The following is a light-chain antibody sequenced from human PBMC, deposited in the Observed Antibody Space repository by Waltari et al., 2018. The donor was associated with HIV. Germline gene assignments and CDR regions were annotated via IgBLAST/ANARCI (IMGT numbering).Light chain of an antibody. CDR2: AAS. Sequence: DIQMTQSPSSLSASVGDRVTITCRASQRVSNSLNWYQQKPGKAPKLLIYAASSLQNEVPSRFSGSGSGTDFTLTVNSLQPEDFATYYCQQTYRTPQTFGQGTRLENK. J-gene: IGKJ5*01. CDR1: QRVSNS. V-gene: IGKV1-39*01. CDR3: QQTYRTPQT.